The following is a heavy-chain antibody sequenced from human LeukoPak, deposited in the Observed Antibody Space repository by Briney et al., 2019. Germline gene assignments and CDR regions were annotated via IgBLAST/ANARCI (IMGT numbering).Heavy chain of an antibody. Sequence: PSETLSLTCSVSGYSFTSGHYWGWIRQPPGKGLEWIANIYHTGSAHYNPSLKSRVTISVDTSKNQFSLKLSSVTAADTAVYYCARYQRPYYFDYWGQGTLVTVSS. V-gene: IGHV4-38-2*01. D-gene: IGHD6-25*01. CDR2: IYHTGSA. J-gene: IGHJ4*02. CDR1: GYSFTSGHY. CDR3: ARYQRPYYFDY.